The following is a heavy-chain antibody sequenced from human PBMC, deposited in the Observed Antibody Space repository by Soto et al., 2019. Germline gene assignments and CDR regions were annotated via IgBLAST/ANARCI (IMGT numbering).Heavy chain of an antibody. Sequence: SETLSLTCTVSGRTFSINADFWYLAWIRQPPGKGLEWIGSIDNGGNTYYNPPLKSRVIISADTSKNQFSLKLNSVTAADTAVYYCARVPGTTQAFDIWGQGTMVTVSS. CDR2: IDNGGNT. J-gene: IGHJ3*02. D-gene: IGHD1-1*01. CDR3: ARVPGTTQAFDI. V-gene: IGHV4-39*07. CDR1: GRTFSINADF.